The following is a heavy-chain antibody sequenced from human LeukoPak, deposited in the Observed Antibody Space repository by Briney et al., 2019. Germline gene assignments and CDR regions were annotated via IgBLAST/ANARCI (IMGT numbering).Heavy chain of an antibody. CDR1: GGSFSGYY. J-gene: IGHJ4*02. CDR3: ARTIRRGYCSGGSCYNSQHFDY. Sequence: SETLSLTCAVYGGSFSGYYWSWIRQPPGKGLEWIGYIYYSGSTNYNPSLKSRVTISVDTSKNQFSLKLSFVTAADTAVYYCARTIRRGYCSGGSCYNSQHFDYWGQGTLVTVSS. V-gene: IGHV4-59*08. CDR2: IYYSGST. D-gene: IGHD2-15*01.